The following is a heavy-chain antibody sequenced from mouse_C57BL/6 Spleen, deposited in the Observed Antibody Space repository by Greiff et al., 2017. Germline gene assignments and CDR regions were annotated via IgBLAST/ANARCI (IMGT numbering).Heavy chain of an antibody. V-gene: IGHV2-3*01. CDR3: AKEDSSEGYAMDD. Sequence: QVQLQQSGPGLVAPSPSLSITCTVSGFSLTSYGVSWVRQPPGKGLEWLGVIWGDGSTNYHSALIYRLSISKDNSTSQVHLKLNSLQTDDNTSYYCAKEDSSEGYAMDDWGQGTSVTVAS. J-gene: IGHJ4*01. CDR1: GFSLTSYG. D-gene: IGHD3-2*02. CDR2: IWGDGST.